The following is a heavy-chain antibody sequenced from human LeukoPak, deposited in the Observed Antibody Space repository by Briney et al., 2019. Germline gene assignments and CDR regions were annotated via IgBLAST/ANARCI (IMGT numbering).Heavy chain of an antibody. J-gene: IGHJ4*02. CDR3: AKDPLPYCGGDCYSPGY. Sequence: GGSLRLSCAASGFTFSSYGMHWVRQAPGKGLEWVAVISYDGSNKYYADSVKGRFTISRDNSKNTLYLQMNSLRAEDTAVYYCAKDPLPYCGGDCYSPGYWGQGTLVTVPS. D-gene: IGHD2-21*02. CDR2: ISYDGSNK. V-gene: IGHV3-30*18. CDR1: GFTFSSYG.